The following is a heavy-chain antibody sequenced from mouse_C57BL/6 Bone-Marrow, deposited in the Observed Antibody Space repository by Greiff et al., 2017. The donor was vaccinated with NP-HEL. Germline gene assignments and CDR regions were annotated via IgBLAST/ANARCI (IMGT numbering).Heavy chain of an antibody. D-gene: IGHD1-1*01. Sequence: EVQLQQSGPELVKPGASVKIPCKASGYTFTDYNLDWVKQSHGTSLEWIGYINPNNGGTFYNQKFKGKATLTVDKYSSTAYMELRSLTSEDNAVYYCARMSSYNWFAYWGQGTLVTVSA. V-gene: IGHV1-18*01. CDR2: INPNNGGT. CDR1: GYTFTDYN. J-gene: IGHJ3*01. CDR3: ARMSSYNWFAY.